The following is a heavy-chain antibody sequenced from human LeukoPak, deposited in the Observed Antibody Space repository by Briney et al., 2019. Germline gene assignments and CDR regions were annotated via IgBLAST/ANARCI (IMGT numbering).Heavy chain of an antibody. CDR3: ARDRKYRSSSIRFDP. J-gene: IGHJ5*02. D-gene: IGHD6-6*01. Sequence: SETLSLTCTVSGGSISSSSYYWGWIRQPPGKGLEWIGSIYYSGSTYYNPSLKSRVTISVDTSKNQFSLKLSSVTAADTAVYYCARDRKYRSSSIRFDPWGQGTLVTVSS. CDR2: IYYSGST. V-gene: IGHV4-39*07. CDR1: GGSISSSSYY.